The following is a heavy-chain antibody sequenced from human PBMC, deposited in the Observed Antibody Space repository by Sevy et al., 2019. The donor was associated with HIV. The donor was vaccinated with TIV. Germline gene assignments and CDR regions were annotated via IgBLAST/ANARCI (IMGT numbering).Heavy chain of an antibody. CDR1: GFTFSSYW. D-gene: IGHD5-12*01. V-gene: IGHV3-7*03. CDR2: IKQDGGEK. CDR3: ARDSEIPIVATITSFDY. J-gene: IGHJ4*02. Sequence: GGCLRLSCAASGFTFSSYWMSWVRQAPGKGLERVANIKQDGGEKYYVDSVKGRFTISRDNAKNSLYLQMNSLRAEDKAVYYCARDSEIPIVATITSFDYWGQGTLVHVSS.